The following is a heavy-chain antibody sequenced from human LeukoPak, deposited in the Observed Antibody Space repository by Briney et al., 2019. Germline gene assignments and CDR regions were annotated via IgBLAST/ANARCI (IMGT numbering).Heavy chain of an antibody. CDR2: ISGSGGST. D-gene: IGHD3-9*01. V-gene: IGHV3-23*01. Sequence: GGSLRLSCAASGFTFSSYAMSWVRQAPGKGLEWVSAISGSGGSTYYADSVKGRFTISRDNSKNTLYLQMNSLRAEDTAVYYCAKGRDDILTGHYRLVDYWGQGTLVTVSS. CDR3: AKGRDDILTGHYRLVDY. J-gene: IGHJ4*02. CDR1: GFTFSSYA.